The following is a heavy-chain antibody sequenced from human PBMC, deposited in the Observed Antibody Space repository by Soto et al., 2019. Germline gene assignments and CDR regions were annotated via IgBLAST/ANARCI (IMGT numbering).Heavy chain of an antibody. CDR2: IIPIFGPA. J-gene: IGHJ4*02. D-gene: IGHD5-12*01. Sequence: QVQLVQSGAEVKKPGSSVKVSCKASGGTFSSYAISWVRQAPGHGLEWMGGIIPIFGPANYAQKFQGRVTITADEYTSTAYMELSGLRSEDTAVYYCSGGARGYGYNLYYWGQGSLGTVSS. CDR1: GGTFSSYA. CDR3: SGGARGYGYNLYY. V-gene: IGHV1-69*01.